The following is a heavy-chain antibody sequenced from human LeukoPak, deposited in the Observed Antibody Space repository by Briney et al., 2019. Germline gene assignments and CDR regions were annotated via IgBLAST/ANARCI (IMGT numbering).Heavy chain of an antibody. V-gene: IGHV3-30*02. J-gene: IGHJ4*02. Sequence: PGGSLRLSCAASGFTFSTYGMDWVRQAPGKGLEWVAYIRYDGSNKNYADSVKGRFTISRDNSKNTLYLQMSSLRAEDTAVYYCAKVVTGYRSTTSCPFDSWGQGTLVTVSS. CDR1: GFTFSTYG. CDR3: AKVVTGYRSTTSCPFDS. CDR2: IRYDGSNK. D-gene: IGHD2-2*01.